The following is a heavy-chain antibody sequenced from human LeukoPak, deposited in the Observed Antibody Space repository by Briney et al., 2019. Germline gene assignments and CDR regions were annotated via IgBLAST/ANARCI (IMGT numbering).Heavy chain of an antibody. Sequence: TSETLSLTCTVSGGSISSSSYYWGWIRQPPGKGLEWIGSIYYSGSTYYNPSLKSRVTISVDTSKNQFSLKLSSVTAADTAVYYCARFSMVPNDSSGYYHDYWGQGTLVTVSS. CDR1: GGSISSSSYY. CDR2: IYYSGST. CDR3: ARFSMVPNDSSGYYHDY. V-gene: IGHV4-39*07. D-gene: IGHD3-22*01. J-gene: IGHJ4*02.